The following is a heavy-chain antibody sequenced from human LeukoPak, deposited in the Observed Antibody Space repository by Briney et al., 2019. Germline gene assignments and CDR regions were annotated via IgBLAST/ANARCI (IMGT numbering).Heavy chain of an antibody. D-gene: IGHD3-3*01. Sequence: GGSLRLSCAASGFTFSSYAMHWVRQAPGKGLQWVAVISYDGSNNYYADSVKGRFTISRDNSKNTLYLQMNSLRAEDTAVYYCARAPETLRFLEWLYVDYWGQGTLVTVSS. CDR3: ARAPETLRFLEWLYVDY. V-gene: IGHV3-30-3*01. CDR2: ISYDGSNN. CDR1: GFTFSSYA. J-gene: IGHJ4*02.